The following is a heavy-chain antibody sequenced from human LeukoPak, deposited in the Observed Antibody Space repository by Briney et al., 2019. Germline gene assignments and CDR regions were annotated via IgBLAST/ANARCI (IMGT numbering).Heavy chain of an antibody. CDR3: ARDPVYCSSTRCYERWFDY. J-gene: IGHJ4*02. D-gene: IGHD2-2*01. Sequence: GASVKVSCKASGYTFTSYYMHWVRQAPGQGLEWMGIINPSGGSTTYAQMFQGRVTMTRDTSTRTVYMELSSLRSEDTAAYYCARDPVYCSSTRCYERWFDYWGQGTLVTVSS. CDR2: INPSGGST. V-gene: IGHV1-46*01. CDR1: GYTFTSYY.